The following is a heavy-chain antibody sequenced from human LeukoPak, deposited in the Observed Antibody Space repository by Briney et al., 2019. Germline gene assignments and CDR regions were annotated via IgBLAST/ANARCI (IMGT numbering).Heavy chain of an antibody. Sequence: SVKVSCKASGCTFSSYAISWVRQAPGQGLEWMGWIIPIFGTANYAQKFQGRVTITADESTSTAYMELSSLRSEDTAVYYCAGDDYGDYYFDYWGQGNLVTVSS. CDR3: AGDDYGDYYFDY. V-gene: IGHV1-69*13. D-gene: IGHD4-17*01. CDR2: IIPIFGTA. J-gene: IGHJ4*02. CDR1: GCTFSSYA.